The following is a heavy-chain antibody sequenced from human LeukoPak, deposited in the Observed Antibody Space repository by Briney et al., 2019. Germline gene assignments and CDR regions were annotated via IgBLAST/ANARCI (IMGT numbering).Heavy chain of an antibody. CDR3: ARDLRLWFEESPFDY. CDR1: GFTFSSYW. J-gene: IGHJ4*02. D-gene: IGHD3-10*01. Sequence: GGSLRLSCAASGFTFSSYWMHWVRQAPGKGLVWVSRINSDGSSTSYADSVKGRFTISRDNAKNTLYLQMNSLRAEDTAVYYCARDLRLWFEESPFDYWGQGTLVTVSS. V-gene: IGHV3-74*01. CDR2: INSDGSST.